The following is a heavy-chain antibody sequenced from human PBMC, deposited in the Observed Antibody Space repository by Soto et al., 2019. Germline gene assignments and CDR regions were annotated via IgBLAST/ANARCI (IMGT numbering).Heavy chain of an antibody. CDR1: GFTFDDYA. V-gene: IGHV3-9*01. CDR2: ISWNSGSI. Sequence: GGSLRLSCAASGFTFDDYAMHWVRQAPGKGLEWVSGISWNSGSIGYADSVKGRFTISRDNAKNSLYLQMNSLRAEDTALYYCAKDGEAGSSSSKLPVHDDAFDIWGQGTMVTVSS. D-gene: IGHD6-6*01. J-gene: IGHJ3*02. CDR3: AKDGEAGSSSSKLPVHDDAFDI.